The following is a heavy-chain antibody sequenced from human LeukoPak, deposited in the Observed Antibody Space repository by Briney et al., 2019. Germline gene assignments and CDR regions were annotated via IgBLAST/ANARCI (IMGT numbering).Heavy chain of an antibody. CDR3: ARSHYGGNIPRYYYTDV. CDR1: GYTFTSYD. Sequence: VASVKVSCKASGYTFTSYDINWVRQATGQGLEWMGWMNPNSGNTGYTQKFPGRVTMTRNTSISTAYMELSSLRSDDTAVYYCARSHYGGNIPRYYYTDVWGKGTTVTVSS. D-gene: IGHD4-23*01. J-gene: IGHJ6*03. CDR2: MNPNSGNT. V-gene: IGHV1-8*01.